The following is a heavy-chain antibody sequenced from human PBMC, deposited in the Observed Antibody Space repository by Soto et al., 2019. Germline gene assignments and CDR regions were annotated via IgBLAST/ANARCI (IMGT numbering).Heavy chain of an antibody. D-gene: IGHD6-13*01. CDR2: IFYSGSA. CDR1: GGSITSGGSY. V-gene: IGHV4-31*03. Sequence: QMLLRESGPGLVKPSETLSLTCTVSGGSITSGGSYWAWLRQHPGKDLEWIGHIFYSGSASYKPPLKSRASISVATTNDQYSLKLTSVTAADTAVYYCARWLVREPLGLDYFYAMDVWGQGTTVTVSS. CDR3: ARWLVREPLGLDYFYAMDV. J-gene: IGHJ6*02.